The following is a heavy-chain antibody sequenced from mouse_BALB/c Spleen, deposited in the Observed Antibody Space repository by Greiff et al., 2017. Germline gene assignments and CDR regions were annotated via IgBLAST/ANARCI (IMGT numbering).Heavy chain of an antibody. CDR3: ARRDSSGAWFAD. D-gene: IGHD3-2*01. J-gene: IGHJ3*01. CDR2: INPDNGGT. CDR1: GYTFTDYN. V-gene: IGHV1-18*01. Sequence: EVQLQQSGPELVKPGASVKIPCKASGYTFTDYNMDWVKQSHGKSLEWIGDINPDNGGTIYNQKFKGKATLTVDKSSSTAYMELSSLTSEDTAVYYCARRDSSGAWFADWGEGTLVTVSA.